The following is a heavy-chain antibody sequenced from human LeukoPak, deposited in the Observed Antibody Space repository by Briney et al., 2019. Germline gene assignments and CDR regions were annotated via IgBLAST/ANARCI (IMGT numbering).Heavy chain of an antibody. Sequence: SETLSLTCTVSGYSISSGYYWGWIRQPPGKGLEWIGSIYHSGSTYYNPSLKSRVTISVDTSKNQFSLKLSSVTAADTAVYYCARVSDYDFWSGYYWYYYYYMDVWGKGTTVTASS. D-gene: IGHD3-3*01. CDR2: IYHSGST. CDR3: ARVSDYDFWSGYYWYYYYYMDV. V-gene: IGHV4-38-2*02. CDR1: GYSISSGYY. J-gene: IGHJ6*03.